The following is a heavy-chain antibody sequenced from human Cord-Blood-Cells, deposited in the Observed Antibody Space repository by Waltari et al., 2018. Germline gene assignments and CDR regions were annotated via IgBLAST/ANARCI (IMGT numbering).Heavy chain of an antibody. Sequence: EVPLVESGGGLIQPGGSLRLSCAASGFTVSSTYMSWVRQAPGKGLGWVSVIYSGGSTYYADSVKGRFTISRDNSKNTLYLQMNSLRAEDTAVYYCARGEYNWNDGGVYWGQGTLVTVSS. V-gene: IGHV3-53*01. D-gene: IGHD1-1*01. CDR1: GFTVSSTY. CDR2: IYSGGST. CDR3: ARGEYNWNDGGVY. J-gene: IGHJ4*02.